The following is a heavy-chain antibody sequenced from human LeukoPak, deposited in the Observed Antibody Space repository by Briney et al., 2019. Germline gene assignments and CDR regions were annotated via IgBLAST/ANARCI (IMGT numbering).Heavy chain of an antibody. CDR2: IYTSGST. D-gene: IGHD3-22*01. Sequence: SETLSLTCTVSGGSISSGSYYWSWIRQPAGKGLEWIGRIYTSGSTNYNPSLKSRVTISVDTSKNQFSLKLSSVTAADTAVYYCARTYYYDSSGRPFDYWGQGTLVTVSS. V-gene: IGHV4-61*02. J-gene: IGHJ4*02. CDR1: GGSISSGSYY. CDR3: ARTYYYDSSGRPFDY.